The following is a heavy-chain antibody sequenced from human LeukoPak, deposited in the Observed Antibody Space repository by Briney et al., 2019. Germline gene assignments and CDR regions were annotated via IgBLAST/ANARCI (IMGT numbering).Heavy chain of an antibody. V-gene: IGHV3-64*04. CDR3: ASREPAGI. CDR1: GFTFSRYA. D-gene: IGHD1-14*01. J-gene: IGHJ4*02. Sequence: PGGSLRLSCSASGFTFSRYAMHWVRQAPGKGLEYVSGVTSNGGSTYYADSVKGRFTISRDNAKNSLYLQMNSLRAEDTAVYYCASREPAGIWGQGTLVTVSS. CDR2: VTSNGGST.